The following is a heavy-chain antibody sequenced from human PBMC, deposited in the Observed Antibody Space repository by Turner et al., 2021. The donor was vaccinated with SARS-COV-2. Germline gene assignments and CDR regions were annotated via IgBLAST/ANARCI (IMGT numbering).Heavy chain of an antibody. CDR3: ARDLGGLRFDY. V-gene: IGHV3-53*01. CDR2: IYSGGST. Sequence: EVQLVESGGGLIQPGGFLSVSCAASGCTVGSNYMSRVRQAPGKGLDWVSVIYSGGSTFDADSVKVRFTISRDTSKNTLYLQMNSLRAEDTAVYYCARDLGGLRFDYCGQGTLVPVSS. D-gene: IGHD2-15*01. CDR1: GCTVGSNY. J-gene: IGHJ4*02.